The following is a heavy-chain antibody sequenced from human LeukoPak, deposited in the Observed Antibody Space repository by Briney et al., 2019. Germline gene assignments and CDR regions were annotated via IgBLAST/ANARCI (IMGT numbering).Heavy chain of an antibody. D-gene: IGHD6-19*01. CDR2: IKQDGSEK. J-gene: IGHJ6*03. Sequence: VGSLRLSCAPSLFTFSSYWMSWVRQAPGKGLEWVANIKQDGSEKYYVDSVKGRFTISRDNAKNSLYLQMNSLRAEDTAVYYCATGRSGWEPYYYYYYMDVWGRGTTVTVSS. CDR3: ATGRSGWEPYYYYYYMDV. CDR1: LFTFSSYW. V-gene: IGHV3-7*01.